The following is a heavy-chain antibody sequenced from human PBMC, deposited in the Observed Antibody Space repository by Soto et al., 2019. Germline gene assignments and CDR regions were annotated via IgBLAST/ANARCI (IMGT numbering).Heavy chain of an antibody. J-gene: IGHJ5*02. D-gene: IGHD6-19*01. CDR2: INHSGST. CDR3: ARERKETQWLVYEIRWFDP. V-gene: IGHV4-34*01. Sequence: SETLSLTCAVYGGSFSGYYWSWLRQPPGKGLEWIGEINHSGSTNYNPSLKSRVTISVDTSKNQFSLKLSSVTAADTAVYYCARERKETQWLVYEIRWFDPWGQGTLVTVSS. CDR1: GGSFSGYY.